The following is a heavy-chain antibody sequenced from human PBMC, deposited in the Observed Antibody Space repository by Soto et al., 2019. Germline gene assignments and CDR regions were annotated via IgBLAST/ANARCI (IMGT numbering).Heavy chain of an antibody. CDR1: GFSFSTYG. V-gene: IGHV3-30*18. Sequence: VGSLRLSCAASGFSFSTYGMHWVRQAPGKGLEWVAVISYHGSDQYYADSVRGRFTISRDDSKNTLYLQMNSLRAEDTAVYYRAKDWRYNYDTDAFDIWGRGTMVTVSS. J-gene: IGHJ3*02. D-gene: IGHD5-18*01. CDR2: ISYHGSDQ. CDR3: AKDWRYNYDTDAFDI.